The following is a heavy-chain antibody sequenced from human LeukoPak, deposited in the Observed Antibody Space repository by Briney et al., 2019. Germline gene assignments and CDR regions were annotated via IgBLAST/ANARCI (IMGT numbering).Heavy chain of an antibody. CDR3: AKDRTYDHTKTSDY. Sequence: GGSLRLSCAASGFTFSSYDMHWVRQATGKGLEWVSAISGSGGSTYYADSVKGRFTISRDNSKNTLYLQMNSLRAEDTAVYYCAKDRTYDHTKTSDYWGQGTLVTVSS. J-gene: IGHJ4*02. V-gene: IGHV3-23*01. CDR1: GFTFSSYD. D-gene: IGHD3-22*01. CDR2: ISGSGGST.